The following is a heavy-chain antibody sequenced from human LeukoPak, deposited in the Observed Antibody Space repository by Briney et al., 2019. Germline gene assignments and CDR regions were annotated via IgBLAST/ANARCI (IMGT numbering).Heavy chain of an antibody. CDR3: ARQGYSYDLDY. D-gene: IGHD5-18*01. V-gene: IGHV4-39*01. J-gene: IGHJ4*02. CDR2: IYYSGST. CDR1: GGSISSTSYY. Sequence: PSETLSLTCTDSGGSISSTSYYWGWIRQPPGKGLEWIGSIYYSGSTYYNPSLKSRVTISVDTSKNQFSLKLSSVTAADTAVYYCARQGYSYDLDYWGQGTLVTVSS.